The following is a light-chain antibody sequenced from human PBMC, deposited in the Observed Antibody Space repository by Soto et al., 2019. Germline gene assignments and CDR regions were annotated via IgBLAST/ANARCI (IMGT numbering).Light chain of an antibody. Sequence: DSQMTQSPSSLSASVGDRVTITCRASQSISSYLNWYQQKPGKAPKLLIYAASSLQSGVPSRFSGSGSGTDFTLTIRSLQPEDFATYYCQQSYSTPMCTFGQGTQLEIK. J-gene: IGKJ2*02. CDR2: AAS. V-gene: IGKV1-39*01. CDR3: QQSYSTPMCT. CDR1: QSISSY.